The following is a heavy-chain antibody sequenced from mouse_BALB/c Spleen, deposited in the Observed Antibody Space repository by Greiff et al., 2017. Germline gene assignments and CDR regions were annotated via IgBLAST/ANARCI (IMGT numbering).Heavy chain of an antibody. Sequence: EVKLVESGGGLVQPGGSLKLSCAASGFTFSSYGMSWVRQTPDKRLELVAIINSNGGSTYYPDSVKGRFTISRDNAKNTLYLQMSSLKSEDTAMYYCAREGGYYYWYFDVWGAGTTVTVSS. J-gene: IGHJ1*01. V-gene: IGHV5-6-3*01. D-gene: IGHD2-3*01. CDR2: INSNGGST. CDR1: GFTFSSYG. CDR3: AREGGYYYWYFDV.